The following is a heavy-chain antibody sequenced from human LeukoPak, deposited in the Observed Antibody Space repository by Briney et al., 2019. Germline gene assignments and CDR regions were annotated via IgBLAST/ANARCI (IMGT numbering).Heavy chain of an antibody. CDR1: GFTFSSYG. V-gene: IGHV3-30*03. J-gene: IGHJ4*02. Sequence: PGGSLRLSCAAPGFTFSSYGMHWVRQAPGKGLEWVAVISYDGSNKYYTDSVKGRFTISRDNSKNTLYLQMNSLRAEDTAVYYCARDRYVKYYFDYWGQGTLVTVSS. CDR2: ISYDGSNK. CDR3: ARDRYVKYYFDY. D-gene: IGHD3-16*01.